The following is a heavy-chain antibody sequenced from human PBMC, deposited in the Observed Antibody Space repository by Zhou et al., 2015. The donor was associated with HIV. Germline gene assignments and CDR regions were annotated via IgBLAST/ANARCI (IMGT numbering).Heavy chain of an antibody. D-gene: IGHD2-2*01. CDR2: IIPIFGTA. CDR1: GGTFSSYA. V-gene: IGHV1-69*01. CDR3: AGGEDIVVVPAAMPPGGYYYYYMDV. Sequence: QVQLVQSGAEVKKPGSSVKVSCKASGGTFSSYAISWVRQAPGQGLEWMGGIIPIFGTANYAQKFQGRVTITADESTSTAYMELSSLRSEDTAVYYCAGGEDIVVVPAAMPPGGYYYYYMDVWGKGTTVTVSS. J-gene: IGHJ6*03.